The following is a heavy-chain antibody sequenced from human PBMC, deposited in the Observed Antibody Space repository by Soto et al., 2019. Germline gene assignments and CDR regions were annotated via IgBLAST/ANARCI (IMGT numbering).Heavy chain of an antibody. CDR2: IYPNDEK. D-gene: IGHD2-2*01. V-gene: IGHV2-26*01. CDR3: ARAPIHINCIGTSCNANFDY. CDR1: GFSLSNARMG. Sequence: QVTLKESGPVLVKPTETLTLTCTVSGFSLSNARMGVSWIRQPPGKALEWLAHIYPNDEKSSSTSLRSRLIISKDTSKSQVVLTMTNMDPADTATYFCARAPIHINCIGTSCNANFDYWGQGTLVTVSS. J-gene: IGHJ4*02.